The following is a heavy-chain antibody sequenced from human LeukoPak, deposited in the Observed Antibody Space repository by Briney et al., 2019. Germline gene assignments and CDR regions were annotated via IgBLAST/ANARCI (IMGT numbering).Heavy chain of an antibody. CDR3: ARVDCSGGSCYYFDY. V-gene: IGHV4-30-4*01. CDR2: IYYSGST. J-gene: IGHJ4*02. D-gene: IGHD2-15*01. CDR1: GGSISSGDYY. Sequence: SQTLSLTCTVSGGSISSGDYYWSWIRQPPGKGLEWIGYIYYSGSTYYNPSLKSRVTISVDTSKNQFSLKLSSVTAADTAVYYCARVDCSGGSCYYFDYWGQGTLVAVSS.